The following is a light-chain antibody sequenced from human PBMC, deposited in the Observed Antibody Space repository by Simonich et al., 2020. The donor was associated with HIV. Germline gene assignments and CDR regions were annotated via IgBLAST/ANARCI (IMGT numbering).Light chain of an antibody. Sequence: QSALTQPRSVSGSPGQSVSISCTGTSSAVGTYNLVSWYQQHPGKAPKLMIYEGSKRPSGVSNRFSGSKSGNTASLTISGLQAEDEADYYCCSYAGISTFKVFGGGTKLTVL. CDR2: EGS. V-gene: IGLV2-23*03. CDR3: CSYAGISTFKV. CDR1: SSAVGTYNL. J-gene: IGLJ2*01.